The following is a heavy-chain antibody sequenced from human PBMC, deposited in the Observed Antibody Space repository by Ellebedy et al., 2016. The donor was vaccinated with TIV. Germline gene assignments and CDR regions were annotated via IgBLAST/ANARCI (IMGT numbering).Heavy chain of an antibody. Sequence: SETLSLTCTVSGGSISSYYWSWIRQPPGKGLEWIGYIYYSGSTNYNPSLKSRVTISVDTSKNQFSLKLSSVTAADTAVYYCARGRYSGYDYVGAFDYWGQGTLVTVSS. CDR3: ARGRYSGYDYVGAFDY. V-gene: IGHV4-59*08. J-gene: IGHJ4*02. D-gene: IGHD5-12*01. CDR2: IYYSGST. CDR1: GGSISSYY.